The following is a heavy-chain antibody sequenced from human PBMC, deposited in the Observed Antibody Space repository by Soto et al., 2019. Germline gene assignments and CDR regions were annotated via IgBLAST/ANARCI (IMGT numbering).Heavy chain of an antibody. V-gene: IGHV3-21*01. CDR2: ISSSGNYI. CDR3: ARTGRWLQFEDY. D-gene: IGHD5-12*01. Sequence: GGSLRLSCATSGFTFSDYSMNWVRQAPGKGLEWVSSISSSGNYIYSADSVKGRFTISRDNTKSSLNLQMNSLRAEDTAVYYCARTGRWLQFEDYWGQGTLVTVLL. CDR1: GFTFSDYS. J-gene: IGHJ4*02.